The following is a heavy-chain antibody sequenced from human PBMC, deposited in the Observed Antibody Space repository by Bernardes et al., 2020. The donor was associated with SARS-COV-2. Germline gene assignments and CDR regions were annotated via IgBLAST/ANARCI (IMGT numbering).Heavy chain of an antibody. CDR2: INHSGST. V-gene: IGHV4-34*01. J-gene: IGHJ5*02. D-gene: IGHD3-10*01. CDR3: ARAGNRYRITVVRGRGWWFDP. CDR1: GGSFSGYY. Sequence: EPLSLTCAVYGGSFSGYYWSWIRQPPGKGLEWIWEINHSGSTNYNPSLKSRVTISVDTSKNQFSLKLSSVTAADTAVYYWARAGNRYRITVVRGRGWWFDPWGKGTMVTVSS.